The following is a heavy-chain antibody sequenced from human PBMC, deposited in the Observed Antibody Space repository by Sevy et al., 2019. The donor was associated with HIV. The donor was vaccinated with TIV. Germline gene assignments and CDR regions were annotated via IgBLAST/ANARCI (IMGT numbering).Heavy chain of an antibody. CDR3: ARDRYAYDSSGYYYYY. J-gene: IGHJ4*02. CDR2: ISAYNGNT. D-gene: IGHD3-22*01. Sequence: GSVKVSCKASGYTFTSYGISWVRQAPGQGLEWMGWISAYNGNTNYAQKLQGRVTMTTDTSTSTAYMELRSLRSDDTAVYYCARDRYAYDSSGYYYYYWGQGTLVTVSS. CDR1: GYTFTSYG. V-gene: IGHV1-18*01.